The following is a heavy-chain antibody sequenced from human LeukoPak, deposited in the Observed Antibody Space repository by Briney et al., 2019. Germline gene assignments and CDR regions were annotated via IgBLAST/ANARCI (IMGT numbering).Heavy chain of an antibody. Sequence: PGESLRLSCAASGFTFSSYWMHWVRQAPGKGLMWVSRINSDGSSTSYAESVKGRFTISRDNVKNTLYLQMNSLRAEDTAVYYCARDRGGPFDYWGQGTLVTVSS. CDR1: GFTFSSYW. J-gene: IGHJ4*02. CDR3: ARDRGGPFDY. CDR2: INSDGSST. V-gene: IGHV3-74*01.